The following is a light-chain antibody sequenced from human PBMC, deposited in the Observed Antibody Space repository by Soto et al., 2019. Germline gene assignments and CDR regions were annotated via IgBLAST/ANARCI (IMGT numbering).Light chain of an antibody. J-gene: IGKJ1*01. CDR1: QSVRGNN. CDR3: DEDGNSPNT. CDR2: GAS. V-gene: IGKV3-20*01. Sequence: EIVLPQSPGTLSLSPGQRATLSCRASQSVRGNNLAWHKQKPGQAPRLLIFGASLRATGIQDRFSGSGSGADGTLSITTPAREDFAVYSGDEDGNSPNTFGEGTQVDIK.